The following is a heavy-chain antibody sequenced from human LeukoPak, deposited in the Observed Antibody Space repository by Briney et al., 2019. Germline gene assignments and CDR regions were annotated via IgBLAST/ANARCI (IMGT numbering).Heavy chain of an antibody. Sequence: ASVKVSCRASGYTFTDYYIHWVRQAPGQGLEWMGWINPDKGGTNYQGRVTMTRDTSIRTVYMDLSRLRSDDTAVFYCTRGARVGNWFHPWGQGPQVTVPS. CDR2: INPDKGGT. J-gene: IGHJ5*02. D-gene: IGHD2-2*01. CDR3: TRGARVGNWFHP. CDR1: GYTFTDYY. V-gene: IGHV1-2*02.